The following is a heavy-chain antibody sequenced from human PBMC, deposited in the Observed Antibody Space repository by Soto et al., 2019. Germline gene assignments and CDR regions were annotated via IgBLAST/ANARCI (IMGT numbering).Heavy chain of an antibody. CDR3: ARQQSGSGNSNFDF. V-gene: IGHV5-10-1*01. Sequence: VESLKISCQAFEYSFPIYWISWVRQKPGGGLEWMGRIDPSDSFAIYSPSFQGHVTISADKSTRTVYLEWRSLQASDTATYYCARQQSGSGNSNFDFWGQGTPVTVSS. CDR1: EYSFPIYW. J-gene: IGHJ4*02. D-gene: IGHD3-10*01. CDR2: IDPSDSFA.